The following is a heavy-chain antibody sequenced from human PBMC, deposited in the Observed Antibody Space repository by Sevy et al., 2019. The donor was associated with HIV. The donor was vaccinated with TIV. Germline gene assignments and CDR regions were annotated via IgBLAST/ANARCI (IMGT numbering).Heavy chain of an antibody. J-gene: IGHJ1*01. CDR2: IKSKTDGGTT. V-gene: IGHV3-15*01. Sequence: GGSLRLSCAASGFTFSKVWMSWVRQAPGKGLEWVGHIKSKTDGGTTDYAAPVRSRFTISRDDSKNTLSLQMNSLKTEDTAVYYCTTGGSLFQHWGQGTLVTVSS. D-gene: IGHD3-16*01. CDR3: TTGGSLFQH. CDR1: GFTFSKVW.